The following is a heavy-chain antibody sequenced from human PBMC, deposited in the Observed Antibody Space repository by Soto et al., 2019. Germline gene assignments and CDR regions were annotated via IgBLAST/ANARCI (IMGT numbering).Heavy chain of an antibody. CDR2: IWYDGSNK. CDR1: GFTFSSYG. V-gene: IGHV3-33*01. J-gene: IGHJ4*02. CDR3: ARATRLFRASLDY. Sequence: GGSLRLSCAASGFTFSSYGMHWVRQAPGKGLEWVVVIWYDGSNKYYADSVKGRFTISRDNSKNTLYLQMNSLRAEDTAVYYCARATRLFRASLDYWGQGTPVTVSS. D-gene: IGHD3-22*01.